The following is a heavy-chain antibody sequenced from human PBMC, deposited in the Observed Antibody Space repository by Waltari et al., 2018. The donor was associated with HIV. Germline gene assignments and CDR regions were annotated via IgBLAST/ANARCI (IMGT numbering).Heavy chain of an antibody. CDR3: AKDRDDILTGASDY. CDR1: EFTFSTYA. CDR2: ISGSGVS. J-gene: IGHJ4*02. D-gene: IGHD3-9*01. Sequence: EVQLLESGGGLVQPGESLRLSCAASEFTFSTYAMSWLRQAPGKGLEWVAAISGSGVSYYADSVKGRFTISRDNSKNTLYLQMNSLRADDTAVYYCAKDRDDILTGASDYWGQGTLVTVSS. V-gene: IGHV3-23*01.